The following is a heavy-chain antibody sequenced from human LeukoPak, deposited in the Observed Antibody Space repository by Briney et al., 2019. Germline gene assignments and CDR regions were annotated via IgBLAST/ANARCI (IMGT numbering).Heavy chain of an antibody. CDR1: GYTFTNYG. CDR3: ARDRWSSSSSEGALDI. V-gene: IGHV1-18*01. J-gene: IGHJ3*02. D-gene: IGHD6-6*01. CDR2: ISAYNGNK. Sequence: ASVKVSCKASGYTFTNYGISWVRQAPGQGLDWVGWISAYNGNKVYAQELQGRVTMTTDTSTSTAYMELRSLRSDDTAVYYCARDRWSSSSSEGALDIWGQGTMVTVSS.